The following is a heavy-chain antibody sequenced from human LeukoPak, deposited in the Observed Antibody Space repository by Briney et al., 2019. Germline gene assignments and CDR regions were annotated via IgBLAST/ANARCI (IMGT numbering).Heavy chain of an antibody. Sequence: PSETLSLICTVSGGSISSYYWSWIRQPAGKGLEWIGRIYTSGSTNYNPSLKSRVIMPVDTSKNQFSLKLSSVTAADTAVYYCARDYYYGMDVWGQGTTVTVSS. V-gene: IGHV4-4*07. CDR3: ARDYYYGMDV. CDR1: GGSISSYY. CDR2: IYTSGST. J-gene: IGHJ6*02.